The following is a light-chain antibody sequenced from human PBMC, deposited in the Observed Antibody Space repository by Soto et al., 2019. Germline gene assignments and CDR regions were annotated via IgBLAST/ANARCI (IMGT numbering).Light chain of an antibody. CDR1: SSDVGGYNH. CDR2: EVS. V-gene: IGLV2-14*01. CDR3: SSYTTSTTRII. Sequence: QSVLTQPASVSGSPGQSITISWTGSSSDVGGYNHVSWYQQHPGKAPKLMIYEVSNRPSGVSNRFSGSKSGNTASLTISGLQAEDEADYYCSSYTTSTTRIIFGGGTKLTAL. J-gene: IGLJ2*01.